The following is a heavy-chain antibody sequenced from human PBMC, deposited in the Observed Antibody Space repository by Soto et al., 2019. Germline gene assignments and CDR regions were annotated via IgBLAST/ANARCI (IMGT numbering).Heavy chain of an antibody. V-gene: IGHV1-8*01. CDR3: ARDKRDLRFLEWSYYFDF. CDR1: GYTFTSYD. J-gene: IGHJ4*02. D-gene: IGHD3-3*01. CDR2: MNPNSANT. Sequence: ASVKVSCKASGYTFTSYDINWVRQATGQGLEWMGWMNPNSANTGYAQKFQGRVTMTRNTSISTAYMELSSLRSEDTAVYYYARDKRDLRFLEWSYYFDFWGQGTLVTVSS.